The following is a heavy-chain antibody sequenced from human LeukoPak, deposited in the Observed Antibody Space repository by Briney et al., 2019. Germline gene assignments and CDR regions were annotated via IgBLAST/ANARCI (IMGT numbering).Heavy chain of an antibody. CDR1: GGSISSYY. J-gene: IGHJ3*02. V-gene: IGHV4-59*01. Sequence: SETLSLTCTVSGGSISSYYWSWIRQPPGKGLEWIGYIYYSGSTNYNPSLKRRVTISVDTSKNQFSLKLSSVTAADTAVYYCARAGYDSSGGAFDIWGQGTMVTVSS. CDR2: IYYSGST. CDR3: ARAGYDSSGGAFDI. D-gene: IGHD3-22*01.